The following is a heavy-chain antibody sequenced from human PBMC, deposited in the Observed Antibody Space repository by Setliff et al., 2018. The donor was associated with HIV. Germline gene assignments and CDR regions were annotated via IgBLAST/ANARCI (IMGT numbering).Heavy chain of an antibody. CDR2: IHYSERT. Sequence: SETLSLTCTVSGGSASNSRYYWAWIRQPPGKGLEYIGSIHYSERTYYNPSLKSRVAISIDTSKNQFSLNLTSVTAADTAVYYCASRVYYYDSNKVLREEGFDPWGQGTLVTVSS. D-gene: IGHD3-22*01. V-gene: IGHV4-39*01. CDR3: ASRVYYYDSNKVLREEGFDP. J-gene: IGHJ5*02. CDR1: GGSASNSRYY.